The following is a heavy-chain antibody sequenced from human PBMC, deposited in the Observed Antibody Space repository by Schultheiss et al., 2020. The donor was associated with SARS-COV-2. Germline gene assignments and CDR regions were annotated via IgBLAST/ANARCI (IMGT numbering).Heavy chain of an antibody. CDR3: ARAAAKSVDYYYYGMDV. CDR1: GFTFSAHY. Sequence: GGSLRLSCAASGFTFSAHYMDWVRQAPGKGLEWVARARDKANSYTTEYAASVKGRFTISRDDSKNSLYLQMNSLQIEDTAVYYCARAAAKSVDYYYYGMDVWGQGTTVTVSS. CDR2: ARDKANSYTT. D-gene: IGHD2-2*01. V-gene: IGHV3-72*01. J-gene: IGHJ6*02.